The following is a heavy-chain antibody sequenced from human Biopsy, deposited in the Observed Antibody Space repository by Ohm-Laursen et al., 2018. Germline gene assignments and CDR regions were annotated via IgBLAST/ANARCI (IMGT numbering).Heavy chain of an antibody. D-gene: IGHD2/OR15-2a*01. V-gene: IGHV3-30*18. CDR2: ISYDGSKT. Sequence: SLRLSCAASGFTFSNSGMHWVRQAPGKGPEWVAAISYDGSKTDYGDSVKGRLNISRDNSKNTLDLQMSSLRVEDTAVYFCAKDKGTFNFYYYGMDVWGQGTTVTVSS. CDR3: AKDKGTFNFYYYGMDV. J-gene: IGHJ6*02. CDR1: GFTFSNSG.